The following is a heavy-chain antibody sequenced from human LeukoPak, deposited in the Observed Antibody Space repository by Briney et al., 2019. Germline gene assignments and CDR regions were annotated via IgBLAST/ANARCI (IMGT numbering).Heavy chain of an antibody. CDR3: ARELRRDDI. D-gene: IGHD6-25*01. CDR2: MNPNSGNG. V-gene: IGHV1-8*03. CDR1: GYAFTSYD. Sequence: ASVKVSCKASGYAFTSYDINWVRQATGQGLEWMGYMNPNSGNGGYAQKFQGRVTITTDTSISTAYMELSGLTSEDTAVYYCARELRRDDIWGQGTLITVSS. J-gene: IGHJ3*02.